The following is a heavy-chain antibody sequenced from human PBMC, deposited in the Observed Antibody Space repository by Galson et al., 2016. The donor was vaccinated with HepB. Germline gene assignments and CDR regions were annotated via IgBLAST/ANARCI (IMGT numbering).Heavy chain of an antibody. J-gene: IGHJ6*02. V-gene: IGHV4-34*01. Sequence: SETLSLTCEVYGGSLSGYYWSWIRQPPGKGLEWVGEINHSGSTNYNPSLESRVTISVDTSKNQFSLNLSSVTAAAMALYYCARENGAYKYYGRDVWGQGTTVTVSS. CDR3: ARENGAYKYYGRDV. CDR1: GGSLSGYY. CDR2: INHSGST. D-gene: IGHD3-16*01.